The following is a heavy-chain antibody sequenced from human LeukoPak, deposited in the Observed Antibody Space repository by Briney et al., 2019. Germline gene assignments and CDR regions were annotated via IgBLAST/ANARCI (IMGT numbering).Heavy chain of an antibody. CDR1: GFTFSSYG. CDR2: IRYDGSNK. V-gene: IGHV3-30*02. D-gene: IGHD2-8*01. CDR3: AKPVALLMVYAMDY. Sequence: GSLRLSCAASGFTFSSYGMHWVRQAPGKGLEWVAFIRYDGSNKYYADSVKGRFTISRDNSKNTLYLQMDSLRAEDTAVYYCAKPVALLMVYAMDYWGQGTLVTVSS. J-gene: IGHJ4*02.